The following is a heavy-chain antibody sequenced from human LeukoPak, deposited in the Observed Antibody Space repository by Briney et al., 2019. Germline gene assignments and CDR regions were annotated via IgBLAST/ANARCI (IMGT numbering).Heavy chain of an antibody. D-gene: IGHD2-15*01. CDR1: GFTFSRYG. CDR2: ISHDGSNN. Sequence: GRSLRLSCAASGFTFSRYGIHWVRQAPGKGLEWVAVISHDGSNNYYADSVKGRFTISRDNSKNTLYLQVISLRAEDTAVYYCAKDTCSGGSCYYYYGMDVWGQGTTVTVSS. CDR3: AKDTCSGGSCYYYYGMDV. V-gene: IGHV3-30*18. J-gene: IGHJ6*02.